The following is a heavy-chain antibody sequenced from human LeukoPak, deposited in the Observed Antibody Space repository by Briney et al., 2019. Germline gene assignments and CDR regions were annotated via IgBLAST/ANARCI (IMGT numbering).Heavy chain of an antibody. CDR1: GFTFSTSV. D-gene: IGHD6-13*01. CDR2: ISGPGDNT. Sequence: GGSLRLSCAASGFTFSTSVMSWVRQAPGKGLEWVSAISGPGDNTYYTDSVKGRFTISRDNSKNTLYLQMNSLRAVDTAVYYCARNFGPYSNILYSLDYWGQGTLVTVSS. J-gene: IGHJ4*02. V-gene: IGHV3-23*01. CDR3: ARNFGPYSNILYSLDY.